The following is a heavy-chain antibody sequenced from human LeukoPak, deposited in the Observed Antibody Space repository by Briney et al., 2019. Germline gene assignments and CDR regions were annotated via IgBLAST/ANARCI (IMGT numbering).Heavy chain of an antibody. V-gene: IGHV4-39*01. J-gene: IGHJ4*02. CDR3: ARNITSGYFDY. CDR2: VYYSGST. Sequence: SETLSLTCSVSGGSFIGTPHYWAWIRQPPGKGLERIGSVYYSGSTTYSPSLKSRVTISVERSQNQFSLRLTSVTGADTAVYYCARNITSGYFDYWGPGTPVTVSS. CDR1: GGSFIGTPHY. D-gene: IGHD2/OR15-2a*01.